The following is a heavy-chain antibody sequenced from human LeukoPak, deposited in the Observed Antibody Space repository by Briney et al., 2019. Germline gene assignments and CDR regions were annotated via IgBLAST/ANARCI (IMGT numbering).Heavy chain of an antibody. J-gene: IGHJ6*03. V-gene: IGHV3-30-3*01. D-gene: IGHD5-18*01. CDR3: ARDQQLPYYYYYMDV. CDR1: GFTFSSYA. CDR2: ISYDGSNK. Sequence: GGSLRLSCAASGFTFSSYAMHWVRQAPGKGLEWVAVISYDGSNKYYADSVKGRFTISRDNSKNTLYLQMNSLRAEDTAVYYCARDQQLPYYYYYMDVWGKGTTVTVSS.